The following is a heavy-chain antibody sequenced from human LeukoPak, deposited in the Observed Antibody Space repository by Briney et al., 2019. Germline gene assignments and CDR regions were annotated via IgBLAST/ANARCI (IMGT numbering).Heavy chain of an antibody. V-gene: IGHV1-8*01. Sequence: ASVKVSCKASGYTFISYDINWVRQATGQGLEWMGWMNPNSSDTGYAQKYQGRITMTRNTPISTAYMELSSLRSEDTAVYYCARGGGGYSGYGGYYYYYMDVWGKGTTVTVSS. CDR3: ARGGGGYSGYGGYYYYYMDV. CDR2: MNPNSSDT. J-gene: IGHJ6*03. D-gene: IGHD5-12*01. CDR1: GYTFISYD.